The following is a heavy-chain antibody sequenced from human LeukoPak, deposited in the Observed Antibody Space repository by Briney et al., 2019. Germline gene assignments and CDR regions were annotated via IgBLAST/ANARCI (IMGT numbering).Heavy chain of an antibody. CDR3: ARDHSPSGAFDI. J-gene: IGHJ3*02. Sequence: SETLSLTCTVSGGSISSYYWSWIRQPPGKGLEWIGYIYYSGSTNYNPSFKSRVTISVDTSKNQFSLKLSSVTAADTAVYYCARDHSPSGAFDIWGQGTMVTVSS. CDR2: IYYSGST. V-gene: IGHV4-59*01. D-gene: IGHD3-10*01. CDR1: GGSISSYY.